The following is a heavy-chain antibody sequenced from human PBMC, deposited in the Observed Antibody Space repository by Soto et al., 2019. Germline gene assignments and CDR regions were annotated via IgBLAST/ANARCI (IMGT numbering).Heavy chain of an antibody. CDR2: IYYSGST. CDR1: GGSISSGGYY. CDR3: ARDRYDILAGYRTTYYYYGMDV. V-gene: IGHV4-31*03. D-gene: IGHD3-9*01. Sequence: SETLSLTCTVSGGSISSGGYYWSWIRQHPGKGLEWIGYIYYSGSTYYNPSLKSRVTISVDTSKNQFSLKLSSVTAADTAVYYCARDRYDILAGYRTTYYYYGMDVWGQGTTVTVSS. J-gene: IGHJ6*02.